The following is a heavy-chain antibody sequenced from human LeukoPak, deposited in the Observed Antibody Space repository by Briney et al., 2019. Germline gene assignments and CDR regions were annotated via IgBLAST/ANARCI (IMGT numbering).Heavy chain of an antibody. V-gene: IGHV1-2*02. J-gene: IGHJ4*02. CDR1: GYTFTGNY. CDR2: INPNSGGT. CDR3: ARRPEANLERFDY. D-gene: IGHD4/OR15-4a*01. Sequence: ASVKVSCKASGYTFTGNYIHWVRQAPGQGLEWMGWINPNSGGTNYAQKFQGRVTMTRDTSISTAFMELSRLRSDDTAVYYCARRPEANLERFDYWGQGTLVTVSS.